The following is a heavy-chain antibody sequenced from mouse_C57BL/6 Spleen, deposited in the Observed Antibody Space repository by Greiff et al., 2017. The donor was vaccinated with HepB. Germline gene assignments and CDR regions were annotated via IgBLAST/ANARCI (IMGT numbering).Heavy chain of an antibody. CDR2: IHPNSGST. CDR3: ARSESPYDYGSSSSFDY. D-gene: IGHD1-1*01. V-gene: IGHV1-64*01. CDR1: GYTFTSYW. Sequence: VQLQQPGAELVKPGASVKLSCKASGYTFTSYWMHWVKQTPGQGLEWIGMIHPNSGSTNYNEKFKSKATLTVDKSSSTAYMQLSSLTSEDSAVYYCARSESPYDYGSSSSFDYWGQGTTLTVSS. J-gene: IGHJ2*01.